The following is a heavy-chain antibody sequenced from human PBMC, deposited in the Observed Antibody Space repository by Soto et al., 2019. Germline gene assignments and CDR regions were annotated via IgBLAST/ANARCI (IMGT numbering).Heavy chain of an antibody. V-gene: IGHV3-48*03. J-gene: IGHJ4*02. CDR1: GFMFSDYA. D-gene: IGHD6-13*01. CDR2: FSTTDNTV. CDR3: AGETSSSSNNLDY. Sequence: SLRLSCAPSGFMFSDYAIDWVRQAPGKGLEWVSYFSTTDNTVQYADSVKGRFIISRDNVANSLYLQMHSLTAEDTAIYYSAGETSSSSNNLDYWGRGTMFTVSS.